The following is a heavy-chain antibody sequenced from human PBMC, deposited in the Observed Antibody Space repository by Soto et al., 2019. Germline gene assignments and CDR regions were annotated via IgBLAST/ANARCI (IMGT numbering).Heavy chain of an antibody. V-gene: IGHV4-30-4*01. D-gene: IGHD4-17*01. J-gene: IGHJ6*02. CDR1: GGSISSGDYY. CDR3: ASVGVTTQDYYYYGMDV. Sequence: QVQLQESGPGLVKPSQTLSLTCTVSGGSISSGDYYWSWIRQPPGKGLEWIGYIYYSGSTYYNPSLKSRVTISVDTSKNQFSLKLSSVTAADTAVYYCASVGVTTQDYYYYGMDVWGQGTTVTVSS. CDR2: IYYSGST.